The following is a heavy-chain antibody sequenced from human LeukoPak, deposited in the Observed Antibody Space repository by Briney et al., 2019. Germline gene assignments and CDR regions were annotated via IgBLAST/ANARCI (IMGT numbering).Heavy chain of an antibody. CDR1: GFTFSSYA. D-gene: IGHD3-10*01. J-gene: IGHJ4*02. CDR3: AKEHYGSGMTTFDY. V-gene: IGHV3-23*01. Sequence: GGSLRLSCAASGFTFSSYAMTWVRQAPGKGLEWVSGISGSGGNTYYPDSVRGRFTIPRDNSKNTLSLQMNSLRAEDTAVYYCAKEHYGSGMTTFDYWGQGTLVTVSS. CDR2: ISGSGGNT.